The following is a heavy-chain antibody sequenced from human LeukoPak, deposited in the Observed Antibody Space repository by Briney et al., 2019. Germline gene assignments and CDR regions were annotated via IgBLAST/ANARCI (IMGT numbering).Heavy chain of an antibody. CDR3: AREAEGYVVLY. CDR1: GGTFSSYA. CDR2: IIPIFGTA. V-gene: IGHV1-69*05. D-gene: IGHD2-2*01. Sequence: GASVKVSCKASGGTFSSYAISWVRQAPGQGLEWVGRIIPIFGTANYAQKFQGRVTITTDESTSTAYMELRSLRSDDTAVYYCAREAEGYVVLYWGQGTLVTVSS. J-gene: IGHJ4*02.